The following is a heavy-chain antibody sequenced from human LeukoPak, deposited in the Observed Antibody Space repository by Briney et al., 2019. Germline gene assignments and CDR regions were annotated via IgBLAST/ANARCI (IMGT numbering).Heavy chain of an antibody. Sequence: SQTLSLTCTVSGGSISSGSYYWSWIRQPAGKGLEWIGRIYTSGSTNYSPSLKSRVTISVDTSKNQFSLKLSSVTAADTAVYYCARDKRYYDSSGYLGVSGYFDYWGQGTLVTVSS. D-gene: IGHD3-22*01. V-gene: IGHV4-61*02. CDR1: GGSISSGSYY. CDR3: ARDKRYYDSSGYLGVSGYFDY. CDR2: IYTSGST. J-gene: IGHJ4*02.